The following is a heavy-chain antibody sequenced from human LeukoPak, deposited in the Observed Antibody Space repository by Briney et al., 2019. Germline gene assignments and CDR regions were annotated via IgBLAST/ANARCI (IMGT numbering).Heavy chain of an antibody. V-gene: IGHV3-23*01. Sequence: PGGSLRLSCAASAFTFRSYAMIWVRQAPGKGLEWVSGISGSGGSTYYSDSAKGRFTISSDNSNNTLYLQMNSLRAEDTAVYYCAKGAASRGYTYVANWGQGTLVTVSS. CDR2: ISGSGGST. CDR1: AFTFRSYA. D-gene: IGHD5-18*01. CDR3: AKGAASRGYTYVAN. J-gene: IGHJ4*02.